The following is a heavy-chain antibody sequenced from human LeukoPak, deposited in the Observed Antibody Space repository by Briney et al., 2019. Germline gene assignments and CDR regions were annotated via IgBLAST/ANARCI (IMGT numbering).Heavy chain of an antibody. CDR3: ASSRGSYYDAFDI. D-gene: IGHD1-26*01. J-gene: IGHJ3*02. V-gene: IGHV5-51*01. CDR1: GCSFTNYW. Sequence: GESLKISCKGSGCSFTNYWIAWVRQMSGKGLEWMGIIYPGDSDTRYSPSFQGQVTISADKSISTAYLQWSSLKASDTAIYYCASSRGSYYDAFDIWGQGTMVTVSS. CDR2: IYPGDSDT.